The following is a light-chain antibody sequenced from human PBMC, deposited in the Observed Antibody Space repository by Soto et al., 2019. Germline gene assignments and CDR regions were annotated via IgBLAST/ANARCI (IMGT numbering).Light chain of an antibody. CDR3: MQALQAPLT. CDR1: HSLLLSNGYNY. V-gene: IGKV2-28*01. CDR2: LGS. J-gene: IGKJ1*01. Sequence: IVVTHSPLSLPVTLGVAASISCCSSHSLLLSNGYNYLGWDLQKLGLSPRLLMCLGSNRASRVPDRCSGSGSGTYFTLKISRVEAEDVGGYCCMQALQAPLTFGQGPKV.